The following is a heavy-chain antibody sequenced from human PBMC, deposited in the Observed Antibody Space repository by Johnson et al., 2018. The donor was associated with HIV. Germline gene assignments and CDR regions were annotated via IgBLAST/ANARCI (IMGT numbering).Heavy chain of an antibody. V-gene: IGHV3-11*04. D-gene: IGHD2-8*02. J-gene: IGHJ3*02. CDR3: ADVLGDAFDI. CDR1: GFTFSNAW. CDR2: IGGNGGNI. Sequence: VQVVESGGGLVNPGGSLRLSCAASGFTFSNAWMTWVRQAPGKGLEWVSNIGGNGGNIYNADSVKGRFTISRDNSKNTLYLQLNSLRAEDTAVYYCADVLGDAFDIWGQGTMVTVSS.